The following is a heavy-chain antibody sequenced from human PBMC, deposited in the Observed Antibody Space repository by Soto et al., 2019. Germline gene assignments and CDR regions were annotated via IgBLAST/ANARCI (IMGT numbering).Heavy chain of an antibody. V-gene: IGHV4-39*01. CDR2: IYYSGST. D-gene: IGHD4-17*01. Sequence: SETLSLTCTVSGGSISSSSYYWGWFRQPPGKGLEWIGSIYYSGSTYYNPSLKSRVTISVDTSKNQFSLKLSSVTAADTAVYYCARHPRRDYGENFDYWGQGTLVS. J-gene: IGHJ4*02. CDR3: ARHPRRDYGENFDY. CDR1: GGSISSSSYY.